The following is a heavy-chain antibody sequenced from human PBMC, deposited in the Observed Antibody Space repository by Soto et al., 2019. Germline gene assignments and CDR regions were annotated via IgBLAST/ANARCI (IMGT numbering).Heavy chain of an antibody. J-gene: IGHJ5*02. Sequence: PSETLSFTCAICVDSVSSNTASWNWIRQSPSRGLEWLGRTYFRSKWYNDYAVSVKSRIIINPDTSNNQFSLQLNSVTPEDTAVYFCAKGDNLGPKTGYAFDPWGQGIMVTVS. CDR3: AKGDNLGPKTGYAFDP. CDR2: TYFRSKWYN. V-gene: IGHV6-1*01. CDR1: VDSVSSNTAS. D-gene: IGHD5-12*01.